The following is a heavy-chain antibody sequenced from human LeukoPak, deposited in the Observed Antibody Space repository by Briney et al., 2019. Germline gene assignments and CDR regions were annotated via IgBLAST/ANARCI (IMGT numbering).Heavy chain of an antibody. Sequence: PSETLSLTCAVYGGSFRGYYWSWFRQPPGKGLEWFGEINHSGSTNYNPSLKSRVTISVDTSKNQFSLKLSSVTAADTAVYYCARGDSSGWYDYFDYWGQGTLVTVSS. V-gene: IGHV4-34*01. CDR3: ARGDSSGWYDYFDY. CDR1: GGSFRGYY. CDR2: INHSGST. J-gene: IGHJ4*02. D-gene: IGHD6-19*01.